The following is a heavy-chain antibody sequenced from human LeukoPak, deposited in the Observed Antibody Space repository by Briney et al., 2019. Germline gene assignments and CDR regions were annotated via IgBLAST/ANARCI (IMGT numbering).Heavy chain of an antibody. D-gene: IGHD3-10*01. V-gene: IGHV4-59*01. J-gene: IGHJ5*02. CDR3: ARENGGGYWFDP. CDR2: IYYSGST. Sequence: SETLSLTCTVSGSSIGDDYWSWIRQPPGKGLEWIGFIYYSGSTNYNPSLKSRVTISVDTSKNQFSLKVSSVTAADTAVYYCARENGGGYWFDPWGQGTLVTVSS. CDR1: GSSIGDDY.